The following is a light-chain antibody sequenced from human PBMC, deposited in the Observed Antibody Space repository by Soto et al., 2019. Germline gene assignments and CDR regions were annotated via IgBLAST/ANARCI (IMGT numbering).Light chain of an antibody. CDR2: DVS. V-gene: IGKV3-15*01. CDR1: QGVTTN. J-gene: IGKJ5*01. CDR3: QQYNNWPFS. Sequence: EILMTQSPAILPVSPVERATLSCMAGQGVTTNFAWYQQKSGQSPRLLIYDVSIRATGVPARFSGTGSETDFTLTISGLQSEDSAIYFCQQYNNWPFSFGQGTRLEIK.